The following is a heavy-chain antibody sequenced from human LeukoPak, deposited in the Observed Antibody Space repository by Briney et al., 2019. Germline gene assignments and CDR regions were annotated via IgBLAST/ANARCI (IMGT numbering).Heavy chain of an antibody. CDR2: IYYSGST. J-gene: IGHJ6*02. Sequence: PSETLSLTCTVSGGSISSGDYYWSWIRQPPGKGLEWIGYIYYSGSTYYNPSLKSRVTISVDTSKNQFSLKLSSVTAADTAVYYCARGWRYFDWFRGDYYYYGMDVWGQGTTVTVSS. CDR3: ARGWRYFDWFRGDYYYYGMDV. CDR1: GGSISSGDYY. V-gene: IGHV4-30-4*01. D-gene: IGHD3-9*01.